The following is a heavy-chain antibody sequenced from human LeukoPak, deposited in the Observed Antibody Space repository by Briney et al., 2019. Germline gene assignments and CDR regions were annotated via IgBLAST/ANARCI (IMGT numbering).Heavy chain of an antibody. D-gene: IGHD4-17*01. V-gene: IGHV3-66*01. CDR3: ATRPPGDFPYFDY. CDR1: GIAVSLKY. CDR2: IHGGGST. J-gene: IGHJ4*02. Sequence: PGGSLRLSCAASGIAVSLKYMTWVRQAPGKGLEWVSVIHGGGSTYYSDPVKGRFTISRDNSKNILYLQMNSLRVEDTAIYYCATRPPGDFPYFDYWGQGTLVTVSS.